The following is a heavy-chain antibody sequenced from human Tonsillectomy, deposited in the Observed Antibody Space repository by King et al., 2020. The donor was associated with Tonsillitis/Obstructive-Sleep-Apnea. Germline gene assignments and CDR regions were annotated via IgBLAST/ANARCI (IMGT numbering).Heavy chain of an antibody. V-gene: IGHV4-39*01. CDR2: VYYSGDT. D-gene: IGHD4-17*01. CDR1: GGSISRRSYY. Sequence: LQLQESGPGLVKPSETLSLTCTVSGGSISRRSYYWGWIRQPPGKGLEWIGSVYYSGDTYYNPSLKSRVIISVDTSKNQFSLKLNSVTAADTAVYYCARTLLGLRVSYDYWGQGTLVTVSS. J-gene: IGHJ4*02. CDR3: ARTLLGLRVSYDY.